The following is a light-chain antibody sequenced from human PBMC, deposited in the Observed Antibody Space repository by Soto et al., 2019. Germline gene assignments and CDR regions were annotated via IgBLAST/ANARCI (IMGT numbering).Light chain of an antibody. CDR3: DQDGSSPFT. CDR1: QSVSSSY. J-gene: IGKJ3*01. V-gene: IGKV3-20*01. Sequence: EIVLPQSPGTLSLSPGERATLSCRASQSVSSSYVAWYKQKPGQAPRLPIYGAYIRATGIPDRFSGSGSGTDFTLTSSRLEPEDFGVYDGDQDGSSPFTFGPGSKVDIK. CDR2: GAY.